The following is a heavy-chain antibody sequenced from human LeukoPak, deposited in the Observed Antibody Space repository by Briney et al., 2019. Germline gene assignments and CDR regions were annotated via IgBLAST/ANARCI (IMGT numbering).Heavy chain of an antibody. CDR1: GYTFTGYY. CDR3: ARAGGSSWYEEGWFDP. D-gene: IGHD6-13*01. CDR2: INPNSGGT. Sequence: ASVKVSCKASGYTFTGYYMHWVRQAPGQGLEWMGWINPNSGGTNYAQKFQGRVTMTRDTSISTAYMELSRLRSDDTAVYYCARAGGSSWYEEGWFDPWGQGTLVTVSS. V-gene: IGHV1-2*02. J-gene: IGHJ5*02.